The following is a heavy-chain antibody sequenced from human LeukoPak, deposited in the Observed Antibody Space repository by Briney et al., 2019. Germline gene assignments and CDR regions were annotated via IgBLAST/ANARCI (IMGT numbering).Heavy chain of an antibody. J-gene: IGHJ5*02. CDR3: ARLTYYYDSSGPLDP. V-gene: IGHV4-59*11. D-gene: IGHD3-22*01. CDR1: GDSITSHY. Sequence: SETLSLTCTVSGDSITSHYWSWIRQPPGKGLEWIGYIYYSGSTNHNPSLKSRVTISVDTSKNQFSLKLSSVTAADTAVYYCARLTYYYDSSGPLDPWGQGTLVTVSS. CDR2: IYYSGST.